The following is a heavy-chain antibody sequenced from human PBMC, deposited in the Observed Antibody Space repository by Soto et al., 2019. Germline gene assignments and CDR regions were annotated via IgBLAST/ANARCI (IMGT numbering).Heavy chain of an antibody. CDR2: INWNGGST. CDR1: GFTFDDYG. V-gene: IGHV3-20*04. D-gene: IGHD6-13*01. J-gene: IGHJ3*02. Sequence: LRLSCAASGFTFDDYGMHWVRQAPGKGLEWVSGINWNGGSTGYADSVKGRFTISRDNAKNSLYLQMNSLRAEDTALYYCARDKYSSSWADAFDIWGQGTMVTVSS. CDR3: ARDKYSSSWADAFDI.